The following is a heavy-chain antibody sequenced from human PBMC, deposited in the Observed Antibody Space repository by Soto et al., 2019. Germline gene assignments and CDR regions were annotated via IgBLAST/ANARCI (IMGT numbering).Heavy chain of an antibody. CDR1: GFSLSTSGVG. D-gene: IGHD2-15*01. Sequence: QITLKESGPTLVKPTQTLTLTCTFSGFSLSTSGVGVGWIRQPPGKALEWLALIYWDDDKRYSPSLKSRLTITKDISKNRVVPTMTNMDPVDTATYYCAHRPSYCSGGSCYSGFDYWGQGTLVTVSS. CDR2: IYWDDDK. CDR3: AHRPSYCSGGSCYSGFDY. J-gene: IGHJ4*02. V-gene: IGHV2-5*02.